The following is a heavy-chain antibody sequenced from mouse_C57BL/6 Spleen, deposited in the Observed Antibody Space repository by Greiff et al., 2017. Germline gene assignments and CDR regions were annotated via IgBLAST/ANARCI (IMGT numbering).Heavy chain of an antibody. V-gene: IGHV1-54*01. CDR3: ARYGYDYPFAY. CDR2: INPGSGGA. D-gene: IGHD2-4*01. Sequence: QVQLQQSGAELVRPGTSVTVSCKASGYAFTNYLIEWVKQRPGQGLEWIGVINPGSGGANYNEKFKGKATLTADKSSITTYMQLSSLTSEDSAVYFCARYGYDYPFAYWGQGTLVTVSA. CDR1: GYAFTNYL. J-gene: IGHJ3*01.